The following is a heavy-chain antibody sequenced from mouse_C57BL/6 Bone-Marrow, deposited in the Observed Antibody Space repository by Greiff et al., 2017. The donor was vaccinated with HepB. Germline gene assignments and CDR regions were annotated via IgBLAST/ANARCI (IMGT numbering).Heavy chain of an antibody. CDR3: ARREIYYGPYYYAMDY. CDR1: GYTFTSYW. V-gene: IGHV1-69*01. J-gene: IGHJ4*01. CDR2: IDPSDSYT. D-gene: IGHD2-1*01. Sequence: VKLQQPGAELVMPGASVKLSCKASGYTFTSYWMHWVKQRPGQGLEWIGEIDPSDSYTNYNQKFKGKSTLTVDKSSSTAYMQLSSLTSEDSAVYYCARREIYYGPYYYAMDYWGQGTSVTVSS.